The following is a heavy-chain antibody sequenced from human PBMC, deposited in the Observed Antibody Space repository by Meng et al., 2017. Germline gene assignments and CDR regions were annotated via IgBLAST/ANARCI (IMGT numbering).Heavy chain of an antibody. CDR1: GGTFSSYA. Sequence: SVKVSCKASGGTFSSYAISWVRQAPGQGREWMGGIIPIFGTANYAQKFQGRVTITADESTSTAYMELSSLRSEDTAVYYCATTQYSYGYRFYYYYGMDVWGQGPTVTVSS. J-gene: IGHJ6*02. CDR3: ATTQYSYGYRFYYYYGMDV. D-gene: IGHD5-18*01. V-gene: IGHV1-69*13. CDR2: IIPIFGTA.